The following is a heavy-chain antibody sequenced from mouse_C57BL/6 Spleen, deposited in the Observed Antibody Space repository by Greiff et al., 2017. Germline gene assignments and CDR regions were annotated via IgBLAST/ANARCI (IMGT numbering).Heavy chain of an antibody. CDR2: IDPENGDT. J-gene: IGHJ2*01. Sequence: VQLQQSGAELVRPGASVKLSCTASGFNIKDDYMHWVKQRPEQGLEWIGWIDPENGDTEYASKFQGKATITADTSSNTAYLQLSILTSEDTAVYYCTYYYYGSSFFDYWGQGTTLTVSS. V-gene: IGHV14-4*01. CDR1: GFNIKDDY. D-gene: IGHD1-1*01. CDR3: TYYYYGSSFFDY.